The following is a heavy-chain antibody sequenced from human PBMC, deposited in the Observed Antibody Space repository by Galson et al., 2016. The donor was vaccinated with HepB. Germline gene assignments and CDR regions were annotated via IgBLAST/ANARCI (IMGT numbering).Heavy chain of an antibody. CDR2: ISGRADTT. D-gene: IGHD3/OR15-3a*01. J-gene: IGHJ4*02. CDR1: GFTFSAYA. Sequence: SLRLSCAASGFTFSAYAMTWVRQTPGKGLEWVSAISGRADTTYYADSVKGRFTVSRDNSKNTLSLEMNYLRADDTAIYYCAKVMARTGYYFAPLFDSWGQGTLLTVSS. V-gene: IGHV3-23*01. CDR3: AKVMARTGYYFAPLFDS.